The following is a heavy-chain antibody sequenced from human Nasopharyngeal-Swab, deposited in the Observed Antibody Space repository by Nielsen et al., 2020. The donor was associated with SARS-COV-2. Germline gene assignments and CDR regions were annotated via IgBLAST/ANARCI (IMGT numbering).Heavy chain of an antibody. V-gene: IGHV1-18*01. D-gene: IGHD6-13*01. J-gene: IGHJ6*02. Sequence: ASVKVSCKASGYTFTSYGISWVRQAPGQGLEWMGWISAYNGNTNYAQKLQGRVTMTTDTSTSTAYMELRSLRSEDTAVYYCARPGGQQLANDYYYGMDVWGQGTTVTVSS. CDR3: ARPGGQQLANDYYYGMDV. CDR1: GYTFTSYG. CDR2: ISAYNGNT.